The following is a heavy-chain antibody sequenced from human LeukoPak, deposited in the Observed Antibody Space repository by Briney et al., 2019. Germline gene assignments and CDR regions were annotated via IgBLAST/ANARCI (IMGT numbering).Heavy chain of an antibody. CDR1: GYTFTGYY. J-gene: IGHJ4*02. Sequence: ASVKVSCKASGYTFTGYYMRWVRQAPGQGLEWMGWINPNSGGTNYAQKFQGRVTMTRDTSISTAYMELSRLRSDDTAVYYCARDRLPYSSSPAPDGGVDYWGQGTLVTVSS. CDR2: INPNSGGT. D-gene: IGHD6-6*01. V-gene: IGHV1-2*02. CDR3: ARDRLPYSSSPAPDGGVDY.